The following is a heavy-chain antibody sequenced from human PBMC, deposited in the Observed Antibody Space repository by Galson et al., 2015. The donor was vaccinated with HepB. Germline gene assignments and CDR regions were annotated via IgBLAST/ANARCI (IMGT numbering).Heavy chain of an antibody. Sequence: SLRLSCAASGFTFSDYYMNWLRQTPGKGLEWVSHISGTSSYINYADSVKGRFTISRDNAKNSLYLQMSSLRAEDTAIYYCARVGSYVSTPQFFQHWGQGTLVTVSS. CDR2: ISGTSSYI. D-gene: IGHD3-10*01. J-gene: IGHJ1*01. CDR1: GFTFSDYY. V-gene: IGHV3-11*06. CDR3: ARVGSYVSTPQFFQH.